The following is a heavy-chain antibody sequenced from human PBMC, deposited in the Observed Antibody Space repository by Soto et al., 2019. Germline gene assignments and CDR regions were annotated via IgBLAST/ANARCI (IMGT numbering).Heavy chain of an antibody. D-gene: IGHD4-17*01. CDR3: ARGLESGDYVDSFGP. Sequence: PGGSLRLSXAASGFTFSDYYMNWIRQAPGKGLEWVSYISRTGSTIYYAGSVKGRVAISRDNSKKSLYLQMNSLRAEDTAVYYCARGLESGDYVDSFGPWGQGTLVTVSS. V-gene: IGHV3-11*01. J-gene: IGHJ5*02. CDR2: ISRTGSTI. CDR1: GFTFSDYY.